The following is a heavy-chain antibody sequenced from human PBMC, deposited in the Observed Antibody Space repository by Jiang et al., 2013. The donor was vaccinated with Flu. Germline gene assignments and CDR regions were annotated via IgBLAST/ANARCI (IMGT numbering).Heavy chain of an antibody. Sequence: SVKVSCKASGYTFPSYGISWVRQAPGQGLEWMGWISAHNGNTNYAQRLQGRVTMTTDTSTSTAYMELRSLRSDDTAVYYCATGPLYFYDGSGYYEVSYWGQGTLVTVSS. J-gene: IGHJ4*02. CDR1: GYTFPSYG. CDR2: ISAHNGNT. CDR3: ATGPLYFYDGSGYYEVSY. D-gene: IGHD3-22*01. V-gene: IGHV1-18*01.